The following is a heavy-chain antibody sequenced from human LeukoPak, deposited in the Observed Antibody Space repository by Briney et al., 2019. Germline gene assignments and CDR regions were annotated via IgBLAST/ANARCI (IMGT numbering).Heavy chain of an antibody. Sequence: PGGSLRLSCAASGFTFSGYGMSWVRQAPGKGLEWVSYISSGSGTIYYADSVKGRFTISRDKAKNSLYLQMNSLRAEDTAVYYCAREGITMVRGVIRVGDYWGQGTLVTVSS. D-gene: IGHD3-10*01. CDR2: ISSGSGTI. V-gene: IGHV3-48*01. CDR1: GFTFSGYG. CDR3: AREGITMVRGVIRVGDY. J-gene: IGHJ4*02.